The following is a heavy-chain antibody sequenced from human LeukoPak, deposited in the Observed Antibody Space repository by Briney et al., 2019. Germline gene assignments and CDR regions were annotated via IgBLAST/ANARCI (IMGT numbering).Heavy chain of an antibody. J-gene: IGHJ5*02. Sequence: PSETLSLTCTVSGDSISSYFWSWIRQPPGKGLEWIGYFHDSGSANYYPSLKSRITMSVDTSKNQFSLKLRSVTAADTAVYYCARDSHSVDTATPRGFDPWGQGTLVTVSS. CDR3: ARDSHSVDTATPRGFDP. D-gene: IGHD2-15*01. V-gene: IGHV4-59*01. CDR1: GDSISSYF. CDR2: FHDSGSA.